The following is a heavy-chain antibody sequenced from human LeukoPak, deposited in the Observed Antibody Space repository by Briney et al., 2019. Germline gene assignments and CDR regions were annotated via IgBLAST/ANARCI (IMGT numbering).Heavy chain of an antibody. CDR3: ARDMRTGTTTGIGY. V-gene: IGHV1-2*02. J-gene: IGHJ4*02. D-gene: IGHD1-1*01. CDR2: INPNSGGT. CDR1: GYTFTGYY. Sequence: ASVKFSCKASGYTFTGYYMHWVRQAPGQGLEWMGWINPNSGGTNYAQKFQGRVTMTRDTSISTAYMELSRLRSDDTAVYYCARDMRTGTTTGIGYWGQGTLVTVSS.